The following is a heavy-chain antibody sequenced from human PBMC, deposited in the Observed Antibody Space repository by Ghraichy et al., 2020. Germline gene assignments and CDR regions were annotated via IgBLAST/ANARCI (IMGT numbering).Heavy chain of an antibody. CDR3: VRRRYFDY. CDR2: ISRSGSST. D-gene: IGHD3-9*01. Sequence: GGSLRLSCAASGFTFSSYSMNWVRQSPGKGLEWVSTISRSGSSTYYADLVRGRLTISRDNAKNPLYLQMNSLRAEDTAVYYCVRRRYFDYWGQGTLVTVSS. J-gene: IGHJ4*02. CDR1: GFTFSSYS. V-gene: IGHV3-21*01.